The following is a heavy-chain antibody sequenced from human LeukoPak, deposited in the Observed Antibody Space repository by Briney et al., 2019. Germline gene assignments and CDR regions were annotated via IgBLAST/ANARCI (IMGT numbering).Heavy chain of an antibody. V-gene: IGHV1-69*05. CDR3: ARWGATTVGAFDI. D-gene: IGHD4-23*01. CDR1: GGTFSSYA. CDR2: IIPIFGTA. Sequence: ASVKVSCXASGGTFSSYAISWVRQAHGQGLEWMGRIIPIFGTANYAQKFQGRVTITTDESTSTAYMELSSLRSEDTAVYYCARWGATTVGAFDIWGQGTMVTVSS. J-gene: IGHJ3*02.